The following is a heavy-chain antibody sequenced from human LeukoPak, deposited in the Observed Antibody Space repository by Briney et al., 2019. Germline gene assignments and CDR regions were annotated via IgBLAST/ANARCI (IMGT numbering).Heavy chain of an antibody. CDR2: IYYSGST. J-gene: IGHJ3*02. CDR3: TRGPGATTREAFDI. V-gene: IGHV4-59*08. CDR1: GGSISSYY. D-gene: IGHD5-24*01. Sequence: SETLSLTCTVSGGSISSYYWSWIRQPPGKGLEWIGYIYYSGSTNYNPSLKSRVTISVDTSKNHFSLKLSSVTAADTAVYYCTRGPGATTREAFDIWGQGTKVTVSS.